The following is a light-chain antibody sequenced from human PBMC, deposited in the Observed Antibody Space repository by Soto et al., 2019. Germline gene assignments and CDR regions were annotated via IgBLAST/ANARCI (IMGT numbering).Light chain of an antibody. V-gene: IGLV2-11*01. CDR3: CSYAGSYTLV. CDR1: SSDIGGYNY. Sequence: QSALTQPRSVSGSPGQSVTISCTGTSSDIGGYNYVSWYQHHPGKAPKVMIYDVSQRPSGVPDRFSGSKSGNTASLTISGLQAEDEADYHCCSYAGSYTLVFGGGTKLTV. CDR2: DVS. J-gene: IGLJ2*01.